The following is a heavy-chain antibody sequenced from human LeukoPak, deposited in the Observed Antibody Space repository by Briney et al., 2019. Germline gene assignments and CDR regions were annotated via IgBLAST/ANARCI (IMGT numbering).Heavy chain of an antibody. V-gene: IGHV3-23*01. J-gene: IGHJ4*02. CDR3: ARDPPSRGTRYFDY. CDR1: GFTFSNYA. Sequence: GGSLRLSCAASGFTFSNYAMSWVRQAPGKGLEWVSAIGSSGGPTYYANSVKGRFTISRDNAKNSLYLQMDSLRAEDAAVYYCARDPPSRGTRYFDYWGQGTLVTVSS. D-gene: IGHD3-16*01. CDR2: IGSSGGPT.